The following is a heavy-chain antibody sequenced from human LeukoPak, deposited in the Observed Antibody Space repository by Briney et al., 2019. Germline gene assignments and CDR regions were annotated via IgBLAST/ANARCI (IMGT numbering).Heavy chain of an antibody. V-gene: IGHV3-21*04. CDR2: ITNRGSHL. D-gene: IGHD2-15*01. CDR3: ARLVQVAHLDY. Sequence: GSLRLSCAASGFSFNSYTMSWVRQAPGKGLEWVSSITNRGSHLYYADSVKGRFTVSRDNANNSLYLQMDSLRAEDTAVYYCARLVQVAHLDYWGQGTLVTVSS. J-gene: IGHJ4*02. CDR1: GFSFNSYT.